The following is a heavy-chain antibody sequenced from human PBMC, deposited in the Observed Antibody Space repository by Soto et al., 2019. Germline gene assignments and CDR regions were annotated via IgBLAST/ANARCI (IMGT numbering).Heavy chain of an antibody. CDR1: GGSISSSSYY. Sequence: PSETLSLTCTVSGGSISSSSYYWGWIRQPPGKGLEWIGSIYYSGSTYYNPSLKSRVTISVDTSKNQFSLKLSSVTAADTAVYYCARPRFSGPGRYCTNGVCSHRPYYYYYGMDXWGQGTTVTVSS. V-gene: IGHV4-39*01. CDR3: ARPRFSGPGRYCTNGVCSHRPYYYYYGMDX. CDR2: IYYSGST. D-gene: IGHD2-8*01. J-gene: IGHJ6*02.